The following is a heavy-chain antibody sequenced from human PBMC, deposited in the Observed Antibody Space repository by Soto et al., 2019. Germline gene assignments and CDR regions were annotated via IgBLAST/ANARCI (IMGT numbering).Heavy chain of an antibody. J-gene: IGHJ6*02. Sequence: QIQLQESGPGLVKSSGTLSLTCTVSGDSITNSDWWSWVRQSPGKGLEWIGEIHHSGATNYNPSLKSRDTISVDPSTNHLSLKVSSVTAAATAVYRCVRTGYYCLAIWGQGTTVTVSS. CDR1: GDSITNSDW. CDR3: VRTGYYCLAI. CDR2: IHHSGAT. V-gene: IGHV4-4*01.